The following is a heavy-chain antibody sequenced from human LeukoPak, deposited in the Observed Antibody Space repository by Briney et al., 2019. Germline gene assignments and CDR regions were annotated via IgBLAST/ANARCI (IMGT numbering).Heavy chain of an antibody. J-gene: IGHJ3*02. CDR1: GGSISNYY. Sequence: SETLSLTCSVSGGSISNYYWSWIRQPAGRGLEWIGRVQTSGSTKYKPSLKSRVTMSVDTSKNQFSLKLSSVTAADPAVYYCARDVGSSDAFDIWGQGTMVIVSS. V-gene: IGHV4-4*07. CDR3: ARDVGSSDAFDI. CDR2: VQTSGST. D-gene: IGHD3-10*01.